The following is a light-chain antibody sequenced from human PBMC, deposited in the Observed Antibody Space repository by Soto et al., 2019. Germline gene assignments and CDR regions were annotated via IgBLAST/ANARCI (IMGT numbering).Light chain of an antibody. J-gene: IGLJ1*01. V-gene: IGLV2-8*01. CDR1: NSDIGVYDF. CDR3: KSYAGSNTYV. CDR2: EVV. Sequence: QSVLTQPPSASGSPGQSVTISCTSTNSDIGVYDFVSWYQHHPRKAPRLLIYEVVKRPSGVPDRCSGSKSGDTASLTVSGLQAADEADYFCKSYAGSNTYVFGSGTKVTVL.